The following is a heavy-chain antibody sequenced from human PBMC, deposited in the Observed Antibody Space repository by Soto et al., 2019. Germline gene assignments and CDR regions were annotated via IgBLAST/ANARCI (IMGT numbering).Heavy chain of an antibody. CDR2: INHSGST. D-gene: IGHD3-10*01. CDR3: ARRVVRAVTKSNWFDP. V-gene: IGHV4-34*01. CDR1: GGSCSGYY. Sequence: PSETLSLTCAVYGGSCSGYYWSWIRQPPGKGLEWIGEINHSGSTNYNPSLKSRVTISVDTSKNQFSLKLSSVTAADTAVYYCARRVVRAVTKSNWFDPWGQGTLVTVSS. J-gene: IGHJ5*02.